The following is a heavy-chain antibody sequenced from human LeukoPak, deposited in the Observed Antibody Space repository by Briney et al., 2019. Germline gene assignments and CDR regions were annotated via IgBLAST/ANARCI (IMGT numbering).Heavy chain of an antibody. J-gene: IGHJ5*02. CDR1: GFTFSGSA. CDR3: TSPYCSGGSCYGPNWFDP. D-gene: IGHD2-15*01. CDR2: INSKANSYAT. Sequence: GGSLRLSCAASGFTFSGSAMHWVRQASGKGLEWVGRINSKANSYATAYAASVKGRFTISRDDSKNTAYLQMNNLKTEDTAVYYCTSPYCSGGSCYGPNWFDPWGQGTLVTVSS. V-gene: IGHV3-73*01.